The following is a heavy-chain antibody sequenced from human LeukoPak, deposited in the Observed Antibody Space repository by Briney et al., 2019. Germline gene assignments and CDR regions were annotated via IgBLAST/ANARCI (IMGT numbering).Heavy chain of an antibody. CDR2: IKQDGSEK. J-gene: IGHJ5*02. CDR1: GLSFGNYW. Sequence: GGSLRLSCVTSGLSFGNYWMDWVRQAPGKGLEWVGNIKQDGSEKYYVDSVKGRFTISRDNAKNSLYLDMNSLRVEDTAIYYCTRDFDPWGQGTLVTVSS. CDR3: TRDFDP. V-gene: IGHV3-7*01.